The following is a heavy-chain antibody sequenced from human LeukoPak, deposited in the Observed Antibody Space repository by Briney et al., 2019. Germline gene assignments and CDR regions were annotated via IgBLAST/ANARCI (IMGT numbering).Heavy chain of an antibody. V-gene: IGHV3-43*01. CDR2: INRRGHT. CDR1: GFTFDRFT. CDR3: AKEVDCPSDCLFFHS. Sequence: GRSLRLSCAASGFTFDRFTIHWVRQTPGKGLEWVFLINRRGHTFYADSVKGRFTISRDNSRNSVFLQMNSLRPEHTALYHCAKEVDCPSDCLFFHSWGQGTLVTVSS. J-gene: IGHJ4*02. D-gene: IGHD2-21*02.